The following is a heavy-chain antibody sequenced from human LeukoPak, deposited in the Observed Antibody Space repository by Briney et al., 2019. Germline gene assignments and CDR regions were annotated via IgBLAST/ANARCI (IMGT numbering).Heavy chain of an antibody. J-gene: IGHJ5*02. D-gene: IGHD6-6*01. CDR3: AKAGGIIAARISWFDP. CDR2: IVVGSGNT. V-gene: IGHV1-58*02. CDR1: GFTFTSSA. Sequence: ASVKVSCKASGFTFTSSAMQWVRQARGQRLEWIGWIVVGSGNTNYAQKFQERVTITRDMSTSTAYMELNSLRAEDTAVYYCAKAGGIIAARISWFDPWGQGTLVTVSS.